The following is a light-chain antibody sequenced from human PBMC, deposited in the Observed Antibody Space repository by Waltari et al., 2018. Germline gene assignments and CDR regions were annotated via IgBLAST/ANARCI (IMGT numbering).Light chain of an antibody. Sequence: QSALTQFASVSGSPGQSITISCTGTSSDVGGYNLVSWYQQHPGRAPNLILYDVTKRPSRVSNRFSGSKSGNTASLTISGLQAEDEADYYCCSFAGSISVFTVFGTGTTVTVL. CDR1: SSDVGGYNL. V-gene: IGLV2-23*02. CDR3: CSFAGSISVFTV. J-gene: IGLJ1*01. CDR2: DVT.